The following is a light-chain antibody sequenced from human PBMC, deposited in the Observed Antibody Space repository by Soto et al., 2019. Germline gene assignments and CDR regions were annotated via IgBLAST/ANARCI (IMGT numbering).Light chain of an antibody. CDR1: QGISRS. CDR2: AAS. Sequence: DIQMTQSPSSVSASVGDRDTISCQASQGISRSLAWYQQKPGKAPKLLIYAASRLQSGVPSRFSGSGFGTDFTLTISSLQPEDSAIYYCQQADTFPITFGQGRLLAI. CDR3: QQADTFPIT. V-gene: IGKV1D-12*01. J-gene: IGKJ5*01.